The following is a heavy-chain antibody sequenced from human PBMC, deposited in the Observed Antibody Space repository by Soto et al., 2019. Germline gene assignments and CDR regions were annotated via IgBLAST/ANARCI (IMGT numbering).Heavy chain of an antibody. CDR3: ERWTRGRIVVVTATRDAFDI. CDR2: IYYSGST. V-gene: IGHV4-31*03. J-gene: IGHJ3*02. D-gene: IGHD2-21*02. CDR1: GGSISSGGYS. Sequence: QVQLQESGPGLVKPSQTLSLTCTVSGGSISSGGYSWSWIRQRPGKGLEWIGYIYYSGSTYYNQYLKSRVTRSVDTSKNQFCLKLSAVTAADTAVYYCERWTRGRIVVVTATRDAFDIWGQGTMVTVSS.